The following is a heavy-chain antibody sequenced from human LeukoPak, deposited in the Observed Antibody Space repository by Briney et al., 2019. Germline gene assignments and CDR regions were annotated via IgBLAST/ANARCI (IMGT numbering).Heavy chain of an antibody. D-gene: IGHD3-22*01. CDR3: ARLPGGGDSSGYSIDY. J-gene: IGHJ4*02. CDR1: GYSFTSYW. V-gene: IGHV5-51*01. CDR2: IYPGDSDT. Sequence: GESLKISCKGSGYSFTSYWIGWVRQMPGKGLEWMGIIYPGDSDTRYSPSFQGQVTISADKSISTAYLQWSSLKASDTAMYYCARLPGGGDSSGYSIDYWGQGTLVTVSS.